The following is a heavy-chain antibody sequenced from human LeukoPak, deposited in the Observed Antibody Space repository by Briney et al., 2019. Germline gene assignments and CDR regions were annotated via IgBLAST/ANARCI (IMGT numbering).Heavy chain of an antibody. D-gene: IGHD3-10*01. CDR1: GYTFTTYV. V-gene: IGHV1-18*04. CDR3: ARDSLWFGELHHDY. CDR2: ISAYNGNT. Sequence: ASVKVSCKASGYTFTTYVISGVGRPPGQGLDGMGWISAYNGNTNYAQKLQGRVTMTTDTSTSTAYMELRSLRSDDTAVYYCARDSLWFGELHHDYWGQGTLVTVSS. J-gene: IGHJ4*02.